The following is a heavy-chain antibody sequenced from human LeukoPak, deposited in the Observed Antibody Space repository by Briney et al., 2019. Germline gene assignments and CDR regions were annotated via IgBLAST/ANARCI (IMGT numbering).Heavy chain of an antibody. CDR1: GFTFSRNW. CDR2: IKYDGGEK. Sequence: AGGSLRLSCAASGFTFSRNWMSWVRQAPGKGLEWVANIKYDGGEKYYVDSVKGRFTISRDNAKNSVYLQMNSLRVEDTAVYYCAKDSDSGAYDHWGQGTLVTVSS. D-gene: IGHD6-19*01. CDR3: AKDSDSGAYDH. J-gene: IGHJ5*02. V-gene: IGHV3-7*01.